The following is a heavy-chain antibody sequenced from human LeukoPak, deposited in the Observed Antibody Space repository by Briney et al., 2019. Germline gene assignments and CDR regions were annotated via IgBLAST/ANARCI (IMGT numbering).Heavy chain of an antibody. Sequence: ASVKVSCTVSGYTLTELSMHWVRQAPGKGLEWMGGFDPEDGETIYAQKFQGRVTMTEDTSTDTAYMELSSLRSEDTAVYYCATDLGITFGGVIVRIYWGQGTLVTVSS. CDR3: ATDLGITFGGVIVRIY. V-gene: IGHV1-24*01. J-gene: IGHJ4*02. CDR2: FDPEDGET. CDR1: GYTLTELS. D-gene: IGHD3-16*02.